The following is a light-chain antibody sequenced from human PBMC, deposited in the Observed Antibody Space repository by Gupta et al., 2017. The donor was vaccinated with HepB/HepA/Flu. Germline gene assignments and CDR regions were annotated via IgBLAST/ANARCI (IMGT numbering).Light chain of an antibody. V-gene: IGKV2D-29*01. Sequence: EIVMTQTPLSLSVTPEQSASISCKSSQSLLHADGETYLYWYLQKSGQPPQLLIYEVSKRFSGVPDRFSGSGSDTDFTLKISRVEAEDVGVYYCMQNVNLHCSFGQGTKLEIK. CDR2: EVS. J-gene: IGKJ2*04. CDR1: QSLLHADGETY. CDR3: MQNVNLHCS.